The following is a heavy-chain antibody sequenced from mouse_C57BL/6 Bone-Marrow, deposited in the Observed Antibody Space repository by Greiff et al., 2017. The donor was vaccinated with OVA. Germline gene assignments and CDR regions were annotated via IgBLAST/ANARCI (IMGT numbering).Heavy chain of an antibody. D-gene: IGHD1-1*01. J-gene: IGHJ2*01. CDR3: ASGGITTVGFDY. CDR1: GYTFTSYW. CDR2: IYPGSGST. Sequence: QVQLQQPGAELVKPGASVKMSCKASGYTFTSYWITWVKQRPGQGLAWIGDIYPGSGSTNYNEKFKSKATLTVDTSSSTAYMQLSSLTSEDSAVYYCASGGITTVGFDYWGQGTTLTVSS. V-gene: IGHV1-55*01.